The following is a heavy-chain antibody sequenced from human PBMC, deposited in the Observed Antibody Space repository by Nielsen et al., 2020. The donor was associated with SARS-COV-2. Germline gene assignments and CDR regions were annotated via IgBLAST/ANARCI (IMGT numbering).Heavy chain of an antibody. V-gene: IGHV1-18*01. CDR3: ARGCSTTSCLYAFDI. CDR2: ISAYNGNT. D-gene: IGHD2-2*01. J-gene: IGHJ3*02. Sequence: ASVKVSCKASGYTFTSYGISWVRQAPGQGLEWMGWISAYNGNTNYAQKLQGRVTMTTDTSTSTAYMELRSLRSDDTAVYYCARGCSTTSCLYAFDIWGQGTMVTVSS. CDR1: GYTFTSYG.